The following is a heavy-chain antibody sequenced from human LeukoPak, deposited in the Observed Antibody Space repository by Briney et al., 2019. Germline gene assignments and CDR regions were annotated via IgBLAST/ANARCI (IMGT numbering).Heavy chain of an antibody. D-gene: IGHD3-10*01. CDR2: ISYDGSNK. Sequence: PGRSLRLSCAASGFTFSSYAMHWVRQAPGKGLEWVAVISYDGSNKYYVDSVKGRFTISRDNSKNTLYLQMNSLRAEDTAVYYCSGGLWFGFDYWGQGTLVTVSS. CDR3: SGGLWFGFDY. V-gene: IGHV3-30*04. CDR1: GFTFSSYA. J-gene: IGHJ4*02.